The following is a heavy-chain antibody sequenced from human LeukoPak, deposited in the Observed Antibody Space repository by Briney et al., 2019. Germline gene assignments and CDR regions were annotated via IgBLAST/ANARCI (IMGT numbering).Heavy chain of an antibody. J-gene: IGHJ4*02. CDR3: ARVHPLQQQLATGLFDY. V-gene: IGHV3-30-3*01. Sequence: GGSLRLSCAASGFTFSSYAMHWVRQAPGKGLEWVAVISYDGSNKYYADSVKGRFTISRDNSKNTLYLQMNSLRAEDTAVYYCARVHPLQQQLATGLFDYWGQGTLVTVSS. CDR1: GFTFSSYA. CDR2: ISYDGSNK. D-gene: IGHD6-13*01.